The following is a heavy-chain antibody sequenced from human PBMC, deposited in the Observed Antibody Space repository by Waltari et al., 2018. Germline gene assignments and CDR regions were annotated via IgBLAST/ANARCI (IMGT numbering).Heavy chain of an antibody. CDR2: IYASGST. CDR3: AGDTEYYYDDSGFVFDI. Sequence: QVQLQESGPGLVKPSQTLSLTCTASGGSISSGSYYWTWIRQPAGKGLEWIGCIYASGSTNHNPSLRSRVTISVDTPRNQFSLKLTSVTAADTAVYYCAGDTEYYYDDSGFVFDIWGQGTMVTVSS. CDR1: GGSISSGSYY. V-gene: IGHV4-61*02. J-gene: IGHJ3*02. D-gene: IGHD3-22*01.